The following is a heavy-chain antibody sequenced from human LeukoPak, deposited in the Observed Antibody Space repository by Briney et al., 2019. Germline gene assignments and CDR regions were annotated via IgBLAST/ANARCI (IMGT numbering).Heavy chain of an antibody. V-gene: IGHV3-30*18. CDR2: ISYDGSNK. J-gene: IGHJ6*02. CDR3: AKPGSPHTCYYYYGMDV. CDR1: GFTFSSYG. D-gene: IGHD1-26*01. Sequence: GGSLRLSCAASGFTFSSYGMHWVRQAPGKGLEWVAVISYDGSNKYYADSVKGRFTISRDNSKNTLYLQMNSLRAEDTAVYYCAKPGSPHTCYYYYGMDVWGQGTTVTVSS.